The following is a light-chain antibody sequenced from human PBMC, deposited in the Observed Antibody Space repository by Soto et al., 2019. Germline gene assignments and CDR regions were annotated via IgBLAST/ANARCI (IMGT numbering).Light chain of an antibody. CDR1: SSDVGGYNY. V-gene: IGLV2-14*01. Sequence: QSALTQPASVSGSPGQSFTISCTGTSSDVGGYNYVSWYQQHPGKAPKLMIYEVSNRPSGVSNLFSGSKSGNTASLTISGLQAADEADYYCSSYTSSSTVVFGGGTKLTVL. CDR3: SSYTSSSTVV. J-gene: IGLJ2*01. CDR2: EVS.